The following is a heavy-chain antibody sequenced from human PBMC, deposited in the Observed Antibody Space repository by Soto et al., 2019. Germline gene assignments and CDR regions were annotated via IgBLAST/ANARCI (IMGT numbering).Heavy chain of an antibody. CDR1: GFTFSSYA. CDR2: ISYDGSNK. CDR3: ARASCGGDCYFDAFDI. D-gene: IGHD2-21*02. J-gene: IGHJ3*02. V-gene: IGHV3-30-3*01. Sequence: GGSLRLSCAASGFTFSSYAMHWVRQAPGKGLEWVAVISYDGSNKYYADSVKGRFTISRDNSKNTLYLQMNSLRAEDTAVYYCARASCGGDCYFDAFDIWGQGTMVTVSS.